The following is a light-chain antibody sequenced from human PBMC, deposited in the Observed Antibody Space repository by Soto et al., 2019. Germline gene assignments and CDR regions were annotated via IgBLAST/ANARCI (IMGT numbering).Light chain of an antibody. CDR3: SSYTSSSTLVV. J-gene: IGLJ2*01. Sequence: QSALTQPASVSGSPGQSITISCTGTSSDVGGYNYVYWYQQHPGKAPKLMICEVSNRPSGVSNRFSGSKSGNTASLTISGLQAEDEADYDCSSYTSSSTLVVFGGGTKVTVL. V-gene: IGLV2-14*01. CDR2: EVS. CDR1: SSDVGGYNY.